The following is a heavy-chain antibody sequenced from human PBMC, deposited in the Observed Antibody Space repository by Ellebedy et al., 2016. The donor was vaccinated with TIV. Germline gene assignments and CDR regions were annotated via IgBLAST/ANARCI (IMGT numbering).Heavy chain of an antibody. J-gene: IGHJ3*01. CDR1: GGSLSDNY. V-gene: IGHV4-59*01. Sequence: SETLSLTCAVSGGSLSDNYWTWIRQPPGKGLEWIGYLYYPGSTNYNPSLKSRVTISVNTPRNQFSRKLNSVTAADTAVYYCVSSVSVDAFDLWGQGTMVTVSS. CDR3: VSSVSVDAFDL. CDR2: LYYPGST. D-gene: IGHD3-10*01.